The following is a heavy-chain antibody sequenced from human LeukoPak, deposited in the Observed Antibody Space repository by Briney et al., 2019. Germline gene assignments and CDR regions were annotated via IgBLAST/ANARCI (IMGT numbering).Heavy chain of an antibody. V-gene: IGHV3-23*01. CDR3: AKAPGYFSVGYCTNGVCPKSPGGFDY. J-gene: IGHJ4*02. D-gene: IGHD2-8*01. CDR1: VFTFSSYA. Sequence: GGSLTLSCAASVFTFSSYAMSWVRQAPGKGLEGVSAISGSCGSTYYADSVKARFTISRNNTKNTLYLQMNSLRAEDKAVYYCAKAPGYFSVGYCTNGVCPKSPGGFDYWGQGTLVTVSS. CDR2: ISGSCGST.